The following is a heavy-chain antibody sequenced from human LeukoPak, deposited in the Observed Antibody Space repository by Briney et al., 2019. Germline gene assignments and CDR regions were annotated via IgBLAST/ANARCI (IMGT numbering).Heavy chain of an antibody. V-gene: IGHV3-15*01. CDR1: GLTFSDAW. J-gene: IGHJ1*01. D-gene: IGHD6-25*01. CDR2: IKSKIDGGTT. CDR3: TKDLPLSGAKFFQH. Sequence: SGGSLRLSCTVSGLTFSDAWLTWVRQAPGKGLEWVGHIKSKIDGGTTQYAAPVKDRFTISRDDSKNTLHLQMNSLKTEDTAVYFCTKDLPLSGAKFFQHWGQGPLVTVSS.